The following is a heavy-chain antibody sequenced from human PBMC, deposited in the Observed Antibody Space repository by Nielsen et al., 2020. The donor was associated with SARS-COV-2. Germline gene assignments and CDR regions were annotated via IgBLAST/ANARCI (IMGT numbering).Heavy chain of an antibody. CDR2: ILYDGSNK. CDR1: GFTFSSYA. CDR3: AMTVLGHPHGMDV. J-gene: IGHJ6*02. V-gene: IGHV3-30-3*01. Sequence: GGSLRLSCAASGFTFSSYAMHWVRQAPGKGLEWVAVILYDGSNKYYADSVKGRFTISRDNSKNTLYLQMNSLRAEDTAVYYCAMTVLGHPHGMDVWGQGTTVTVSS. D-gene: IGHD2-21*02.